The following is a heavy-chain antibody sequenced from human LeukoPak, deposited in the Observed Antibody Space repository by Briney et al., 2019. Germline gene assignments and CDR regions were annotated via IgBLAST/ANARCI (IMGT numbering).Heavy chain of an antibody. CDR1: GFSVFSNY. CDR2: SYRRDTT. CDR3: ARGTGYRPVTFDY. J-gene: IGHJ4*02. D-gene: IGHD3/OR15-3a*01. V-gene: IGHV3-53*01. Sequence: GGSLRLSCAASGFSVFSNYMTWVRQAPGKGLEWVAVSYRRDTTFYADAVKGRFIISTDNSKNTLYLQMNSLRAEDTAVYYCARGTGYRPVTFDYWGQGTLVTVSS.